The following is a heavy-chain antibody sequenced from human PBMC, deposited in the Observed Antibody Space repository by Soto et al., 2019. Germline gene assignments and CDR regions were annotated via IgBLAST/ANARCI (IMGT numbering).Heavy chain of an antibody. CDR3: ARGTRYLLPQTLSYFDY. CDR1: GDSVSSNSAA. Sequence: KQSQTLSLTCAISGDSVSSNSAAWNWIRQSPSRGLEWLGRTYYRSKWYNDYAVSVKSRITINPDTSKNQFSLQLNSVTPEDTAVYYCARGTRYLLPQTLSYFDYWGQGTLVTVSS. CDR2: TYYRSKWYN. V-gene: IGHV6-1*01. J-gene: IGHJ4*02. D-gene: IGHD2-15*01.